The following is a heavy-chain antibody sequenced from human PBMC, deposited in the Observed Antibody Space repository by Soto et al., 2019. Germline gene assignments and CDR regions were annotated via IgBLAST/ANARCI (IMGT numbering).Heavy chain of an antibody. D-gene: IGHD5-12*01. J-gene: IGHJ4*02. CDR2: TSGSGDTT. CDR1: GFTFTSYA. V-gene: IGHV3-23*01. Sequence: XGSLRLSCEASGFTFTSYAMSWVRQAPGKGLEWVSATSGSGDTTYYADSVRGRFTISRDNSEKRLYLQMNSLRAEDTAVYYCAKMVHGGYVSYFDSWGQGTLATVSS. CDR3: AKMVHGGYVSYFDS.